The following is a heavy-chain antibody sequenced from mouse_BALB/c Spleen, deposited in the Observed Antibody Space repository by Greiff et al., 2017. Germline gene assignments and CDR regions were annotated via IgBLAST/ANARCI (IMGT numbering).Heavy chain of an antibody. D-gene: IGHD2-10*01. CDR2: IWSGGST. J-gene: IGHJ3*01. CDR1: GFSLTSYG. CDR3: ATPPYYGNYGGFAY. V-gene: IGHV2-2*02. Sequence: QVQLQQSGPGLVQPSQSLSITCTVSGFSLTSYGVHWVRQSPGKGLEWLGVIWSGGSTDYNAAFISRLSISKDNSKSQVFFKMNSLQANDTAIYYCATPPYYGNYGGFAYWGQGTLVTVSA.